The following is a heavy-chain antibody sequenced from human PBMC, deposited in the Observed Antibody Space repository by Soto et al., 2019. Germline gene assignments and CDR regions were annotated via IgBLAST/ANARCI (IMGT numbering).Heavy chain of an antibody. CDR1: GFTFSSYS. D-gene: IGHD2-2*01. CDR2: ISSSSSTI. CDR3: ARDERDIVLVPAAMSYYYYGMDV. J-gene: IGHJ6*02. V-gene: IGHV3-48*02. Sequence: GGSLRLSCAASGFTFSSYSMNWVRQAPGKGLEWVSYISSSSSTIYYADSVKGRFTISRDNAKNSLYLQMNSLRDGDTAVYYCARDERDIVLVPAAMSYYYYGMDVWGQGTTVTVS.